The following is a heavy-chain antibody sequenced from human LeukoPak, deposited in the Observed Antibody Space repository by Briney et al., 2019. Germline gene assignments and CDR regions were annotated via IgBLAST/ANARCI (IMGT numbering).Heavy chain of an antibody. J-gene: IGHJ5*02. CDR2: FYTSGST. V-gene: IGHV4-4*07. CDR1: GGSISSSY. D-gene: IGHD3-10*01. Sequence: SETLSLTCTVSGGSISSSYWSRIRQPAGKGLEWIGRFYTSGSTNYNPSLKSRVTMSVDTSKNQFSLKLSSVTAADTAVYYCARDLRPTMVRGVISGWFDPWGQGTLVTVSS. CDR3: ARDLRPTMVRGVISGWFDP.